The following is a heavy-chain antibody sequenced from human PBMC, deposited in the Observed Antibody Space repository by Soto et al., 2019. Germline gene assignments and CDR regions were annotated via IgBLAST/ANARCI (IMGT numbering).Heavy chain of an antibody. CDR1: GFTFNNYA. D-gene: IGHD3-10*01. CDR2: ISGGGDTT. CDR3: AKGRGGSGSLTPRVDF. J-gene: IGHJ4*02. Sequence: EVQLLESGGGLVQPGGSLRLSCAASGFTFNNYAMTWVRQAPGKGLEWVSAISGGGDTTSYADSVKGRVTVSRDGSKNTLYLQMSSPRAEDTALYYCAKGRGGSGSLTPRVDFWGQGTLVTVSS. V-gene: IGHV3-23*01.